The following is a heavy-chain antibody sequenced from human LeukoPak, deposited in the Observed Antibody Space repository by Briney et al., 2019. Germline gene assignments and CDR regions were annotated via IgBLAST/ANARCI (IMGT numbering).Heavy chain of an antibody. Sequence: PGRSLRLSCAASGFTFSSYAMHWVRQAPGKGLEWVAVISYDGSNKYYADSVKGRFTISRDNSKNTLYLQMNSLRAEDTAVYYCARGLGQLLRLFDYWGQGTLVTVSS. D-gene: IGHD2-2*01. CDR2: ISYDGSNK. V-gene: IGHV3-30-3*01. CDR1: GFTFSSYA. J-gene: IGHJ4*02. CDR3: ARGLGQLLRLFDY.